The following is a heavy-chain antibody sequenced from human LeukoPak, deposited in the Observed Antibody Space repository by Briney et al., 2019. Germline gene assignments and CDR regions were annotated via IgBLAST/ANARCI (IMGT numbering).Heavy chain of an antibody. J-gene: IGHJ6*03. CDR3: ARDGEQLAAYQYYYYYMDV. Sequence: ASVKVSCKAAGYTFTKYYMHWVRQAPGQGLEWMGIIHPSDGSTSYARKFQDRVTVTRDTSTSTVYMELSSLRAEDTAVYYCARDGEQLAAYQYYYYYMDVWGKGTTVTVSS. V-gene: IGHV1-46*01. CDR1: GYTFTKYY. D-gene: IGHD6-6*01. CDR2: IHPSDGST.